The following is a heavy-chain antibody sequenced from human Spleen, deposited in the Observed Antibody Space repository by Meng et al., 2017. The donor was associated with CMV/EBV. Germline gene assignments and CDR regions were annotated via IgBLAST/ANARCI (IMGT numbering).Heavy chain of an antibody. V-gene: IGHV3-21*01. CDR3: ASDGSGIAVPRS. Sequence: GESLKISCATSGFTFSSYSMNWVRQAPGKGLEWVSYISSSSIYIYYADSVKGRFTISSDNAKNSLYLQMNSLRAEDTALYYCASDGSGIAVPRSWGQGTLVTVSS. CDR1: GFTFSSYS. CDR2: ISSSSIYI. D-gene: IGHD6-19*01. J-gene: IGHJ4*02.